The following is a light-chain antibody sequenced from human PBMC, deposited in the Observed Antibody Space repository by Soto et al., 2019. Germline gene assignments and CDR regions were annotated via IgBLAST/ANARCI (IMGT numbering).Light chain of an antibody. CDR1: QSVSSRC. V-gene: IGKV3-20*01. CDR3: QQCGSSPPT. CDR2: DAS. Sequence: EIVLTQSPGTLSLSPGERVTLSCRASQSVSSRCLAWYQRKPGQAPRLLIYDASSRPTGIPDRFSGSGSGTDFTLTISRLEPEDFAVYYCQQCGSSPPTFGGGTKVEIK. J-gene: IGKJ4*01.